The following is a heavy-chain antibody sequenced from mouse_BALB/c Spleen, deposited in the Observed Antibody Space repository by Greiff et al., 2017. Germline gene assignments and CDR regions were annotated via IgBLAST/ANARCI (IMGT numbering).Heavy chain of an antibody. Sequence: QVQLKESGPGLVAPSQSLSITCTVSGFSLTSYGVHWVRQPPGKGLEWLGVIWAGGSTNYNSALMSRLSISKDNSKSQVFLKMNSLQTDDTAMYYCARESGITTGFAYWGQGTLVTVSA. CDR3: ARESGITTGFAY. D-gene: IGHD1-1*01. CDR1: GFSLTSYG. V-gene: IGHV2-9*02. J-gene: IGHJ3*01. CDR2: IWAGGST.